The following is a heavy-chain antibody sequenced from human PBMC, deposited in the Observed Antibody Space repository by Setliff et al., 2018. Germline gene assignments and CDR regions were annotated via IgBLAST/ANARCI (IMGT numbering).Heavy chain of an antibody. V-gene: IGHV4-59*01. J-gene: IGHJ3*02. CDR2: IYYSGST. CDR3: AREAPGYAFDI. CDR1: GGSFSGYY. D-gene: IGHD1-1*01. Sequence: SETLSLTCAVYGGSFSGYYWSWIRQPPGKGLEWIGYIYYSGSTNYNPSLKSRVTISVDTSKNQFSLKLSSVTAADTAVYYCAREAPGYAFDIWGQGTMVTVSS.